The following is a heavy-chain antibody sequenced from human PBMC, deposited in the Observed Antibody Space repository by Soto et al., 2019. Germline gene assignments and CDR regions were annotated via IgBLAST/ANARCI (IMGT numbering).Heavy chain of an antibody. CDR2: VSAYNGNT. J-gene: IGHJ3*02. D-gene: IGHD2-15*01. Sequence: GASVKVSCKASGYTFITYGISWVRQAPGQGLEWMGWVSAYNGNTNYAQNLQGRVTMTTDTSTTTVYMELRSLRSDDTAVYYCARDEKAMACSHCAFDIWVQGTMVSVSS. CDR1: GYTFITYG. V-gene: IGHV1-18*01. CDR3: ARDEKAMACSHCAFDI.